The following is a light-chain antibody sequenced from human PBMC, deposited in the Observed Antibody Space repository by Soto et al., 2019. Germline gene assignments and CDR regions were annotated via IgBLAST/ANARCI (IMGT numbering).Light chain of an antibody. V-gene: IGKV3-20*01. Sequence: ETVLTQSPGTLALSPGERATLSCRASQSVSSTSLAWYQQKPGQAPRLLIYGASSRATGIPDRFSGSGSGTDFTLTISRLEPEDFAVYYCQQYGSSPFTFGPGTKVDIK. CDR1: QSVSSTS. CDR3: QQYGSSPFT. J-gene: IGKJ3*01. CDR2: GAS.